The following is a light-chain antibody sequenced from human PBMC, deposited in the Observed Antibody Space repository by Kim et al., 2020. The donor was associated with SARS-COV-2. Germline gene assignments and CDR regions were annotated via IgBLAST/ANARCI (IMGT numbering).Light chain of an antibody. V-gene: IGKV3-11*01. Sequence: EIVLTQSPATLSLSPGERATLSCRASQSVSTYLAWYQQKPGQAPRLLIYDVSNRATGIPARFSGSGSGTDFTLTISSLEPEDFAVYYCQQQLTFGGGTKVDIK. CDR1: QSVSTY. CDR3: QQQLT. CDR2: DVS. J-gene: IGKJ4*01.